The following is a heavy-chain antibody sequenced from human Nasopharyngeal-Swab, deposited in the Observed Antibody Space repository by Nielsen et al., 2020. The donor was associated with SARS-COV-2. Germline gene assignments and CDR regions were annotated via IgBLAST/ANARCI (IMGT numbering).Heavy chain of an antibody. CDR1: GYTFTSYY. J-gene: IGHJ4*02. CDR2: INPSGGST. CDR3: AREGHTTGRGVRFDY. D-gene: IGHD1-1*01. V-gene: IGHV1-46*01. Sequence: ASVKVSCKASGYTFTSYYMHWVRQAPGQGLEWMGIINPSGGSTSYAQKFQGRVTMTRDTSTSTVYMELSSLRSEDTAVYYCAREGHTTGRGVRFDYWGRGTLVTVSS.